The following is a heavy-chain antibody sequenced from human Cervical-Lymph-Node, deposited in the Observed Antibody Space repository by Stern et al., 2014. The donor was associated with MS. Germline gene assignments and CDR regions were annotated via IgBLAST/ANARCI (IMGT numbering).Heavy chain of an antibody. CDR2: ISYDGSNY. D-gene: IGHD2-2*01. CDR1: GFTLSSNA. V-gene: IGHV3-30-3*01. CDR3: ARVGGYCSSTSCYPDY. J-gene: IGHJ4*02. Sequence: VQLVQSGGGVVQPGRSLRLSCAASGFTLSSNAVHWVRQAPGKGLAWVAAISYDGSNYYYADSVKCRFTISRDNSKNTVYLQMNSLRPEDTAVYYCARVGGYCSSTSCYPDYWGQGTLVTVSS.